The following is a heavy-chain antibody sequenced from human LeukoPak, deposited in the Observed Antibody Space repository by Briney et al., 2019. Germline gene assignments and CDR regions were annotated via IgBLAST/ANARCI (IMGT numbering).Heavy chain of an antibody. J-gene: IGHJ4*02. V-gene: IGHV3-23*01. CDR2: ISGSGGST. D-gene: IGHD1-26*01. CDR3: AKAVRAGSYLDYFDY. CDR1: X. Sequence: XMSWVRXAPGKGLEWVSAISGSGGSTDYADSVKGRFTISRDNSKNTLYLQMNSLRAEDTAVYYCAKAVRAGSYLDYFDYWGQGTLVTVSS.